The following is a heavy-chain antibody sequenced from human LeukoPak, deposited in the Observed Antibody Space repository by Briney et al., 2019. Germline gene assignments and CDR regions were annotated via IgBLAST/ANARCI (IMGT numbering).Heavy chain of an antibody. V-gene: IGHV1-18*01. CDR3: ARDSRTYYDFWSGYSSTLYFDY. D-gene: IGHD3-3*01. CDR1: GYTFTSNG. J-gene: IGHJ4*02. CDR2: IIAHIGKT. Sequence: ASVKVSCKASGYTFTSNGISWVRHAPGQGIEWMGWIIAHIGKTNYAQKLQGRVTTTTDTSTSTAYMELRSLRPDDNAVYYCARDSRTYYDFWSGYSSTLYFDYWGQGTLVTVSS.